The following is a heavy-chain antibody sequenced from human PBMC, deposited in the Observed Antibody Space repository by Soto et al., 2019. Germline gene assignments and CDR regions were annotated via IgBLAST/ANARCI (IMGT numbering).Heavy chain of an antibody. CDR2: VSYDGSNE. V-gene: IGHV3-30*03. J-gene: IGHJ6*02. Sequence: PVGSLRLSCAASRFNFNIYGMHWVRQAPGTGLEWVAVVSYDGSNEYYADSVKGRFTISRDNSRNTLYLEMNSLRPEDTAAYYCARDMSMAVPGRGEYYYYYGMDLWGRGTTVTVSS. CDR1: RFNFNIYG. D-gene: IGHD6-19*01. CDR3: ARDMSMAVPGRGEYYYYYGMDL.